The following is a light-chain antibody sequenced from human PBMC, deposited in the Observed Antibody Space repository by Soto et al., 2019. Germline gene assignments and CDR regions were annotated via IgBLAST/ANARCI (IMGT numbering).Light chain of an antibody. CDR3: QQYGSSPLT. V-gene: IGKV3-20*01. CDR1: QSLSSSY. CDR2: DAS. Sequence: EIVLTQSPGTLSLSPGERATLSCRASQSLSSSYLAWYQQKPGQAPRLLIYDASSRATGISDRFSGSGSGTDFSLTISRLEPEDFAVYYCQQYGSSPLTFGGGTKVDIK. J-gene: IGKJ4*01.